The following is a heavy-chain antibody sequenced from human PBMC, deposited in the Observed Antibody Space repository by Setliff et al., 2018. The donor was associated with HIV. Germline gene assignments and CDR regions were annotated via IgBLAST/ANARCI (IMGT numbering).Heavy chain of an antibody. CDR1: GYTFTNHD. V-gene: IGHV1-8*01. D-gene: IGHD1-26*01. J-gene: IGHJ4*02. CDR3: ARGSFGGSYSSF. Sequence: ASVKVSCKASGYTFTNHDINWVRQVPGQGLEWMGRMNPDSGNTGYAPKLQGRVIMTRNTSITTAYMQVTRLRSDDTAVYYCARGSFGGSYSSFWGQGTLVTVSS. CDR2: MNPDSGNT.